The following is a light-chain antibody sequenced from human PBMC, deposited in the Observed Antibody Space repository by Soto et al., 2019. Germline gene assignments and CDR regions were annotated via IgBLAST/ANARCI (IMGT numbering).Light chain of an antibody. CDR3: QQYKSYWT. CDR1: QDISNY. V-gene: IGKV1-5*01. J-gene: IGKJ1*01. CDR2: DAS. Sequence: DIQMTQSPSSVSASIGDRVTITCQASQDISNYLNWYQQKPGKAPKLLISDASSLETGVPSRFSGSGSGTEFTLTINSLQPDDFATYYCQQYKSYWTFGQGTKVDIK.